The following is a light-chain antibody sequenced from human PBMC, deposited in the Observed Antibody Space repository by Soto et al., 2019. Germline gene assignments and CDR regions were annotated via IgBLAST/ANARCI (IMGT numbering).Light chain of an antibody. V-gene: IGLV2-23*01. CDR2: EDT. CDR1: SSDVGNYNL. Sequence: QSVLTQPASVSGSPGQSITISCTGSSSDVGNYNLVSWYQQHPGKAPKLMIYEDTEWPSGVSNRFSGSKSGNTAYLTISGLQAEDEADYYCWSYAVGRTYVFGTGTKLTVL. CDR3: WSYAVGRTYV. J-gene: IGLJ1*01.